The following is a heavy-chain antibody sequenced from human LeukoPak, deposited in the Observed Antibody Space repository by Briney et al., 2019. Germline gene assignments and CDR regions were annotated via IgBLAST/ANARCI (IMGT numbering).Heavy chain of an antibody. D-gene: IGHD6-19*01. CDR3: ATCTHYFGVPGTLY. CDR1: GFTFSNYA. V-gene: IGHV3-23*01. Sequence: PGGSLRLSCAASGFTFSNYARSWVRQAPGKGLEWVLAMSSGGGSTYYKYSVKGRFTISRDNARHPGYLQTTSLGAAATSVYYCATCTHYFGVPGTLYWGGGTLVTVSS. J-gene: IGHJ4*02. CDR2: MSSGGGST.